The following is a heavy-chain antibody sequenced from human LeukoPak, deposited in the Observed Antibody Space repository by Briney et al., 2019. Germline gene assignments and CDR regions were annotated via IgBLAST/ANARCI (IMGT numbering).Heavy chain of an antibody. V-gene: IGHV4-34*01. Sequence: PETLSLTCAVYGGSFSGYYWSWIRQPPGKGLEWIGEINHSGSTNYNPSLKSRVTISVDTSKNQFSLKLSSVTAADTAVYYCARVRPYDSSGYYFGYYYYMDVWGKGTTVTVSS. J-gene: IGHJ6*03. CDR3: ARVRPYDSSGYYFGYYYYMDV. CDR2: INHSGST. CDR1: GGSFSGYY. D-gene: IGHD3-22*01.